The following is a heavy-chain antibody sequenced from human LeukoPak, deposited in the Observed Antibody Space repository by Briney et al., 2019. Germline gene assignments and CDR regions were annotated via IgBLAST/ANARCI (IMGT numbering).Heavy chain of an antibody. CDR1: GGSISRYY. J-gene: IGHJ4*02. Sequence: PSETLSLTCSVSGGSISRYYWSWMRQPPGKGLECIGYIYYSGSTNYNPSLKSRVTISVDTSKNQFSLKLSSVTAAGTAVYYCARHGRYSSGYYYVHWGQGTLVTVSS. CDR2: IYYSGST. V-gene: IGHV4-59*08. CDR3: ARHGRYSSGYYYVH. D-gene: IGHD3-22*01.